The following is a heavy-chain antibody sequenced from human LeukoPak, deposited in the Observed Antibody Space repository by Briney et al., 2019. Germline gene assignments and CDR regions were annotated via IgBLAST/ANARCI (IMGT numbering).Heavy chain of an antibody. V-gene: IGHV4-30-4*01. CDR2: IYYSGST. CDR1: GVSISSGDYY. CDR3: ARWVGGYSYGYDY. J-gene: IGHJ4*02. D-gene: IGHD5-18*01. Sequence: SETLSLTCTVSGVSISSGDYYWRWLRQPPGKGLECIGYIYYSGSTYYNPSLKSRVTISVDTSKNRFSLKLTSVTAADTAVYYCARWVGGYSYGYDYWGRGTLVTVSS.